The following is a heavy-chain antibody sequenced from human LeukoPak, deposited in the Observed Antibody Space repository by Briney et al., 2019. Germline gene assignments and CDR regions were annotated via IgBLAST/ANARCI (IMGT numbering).Heavy chain of an antibody. D-gene: IGHD1-26*01. V-gene: IGHV4-59*08. CDR2: VCYSGST. J-gene: IGHJ4*02. Sequence: PSETLPLTCTVSGGSISSYYWSWIRQPPGRGLEWIGYVCYSGSTNYNSSLKSRVTISVDTSKNQFSLNLRSVTAADTAVYYCARHGGGTYLQYWGQGALVIVSA. CDR1: GGSISSYY. CDR3: ARHGGGTYLQY.